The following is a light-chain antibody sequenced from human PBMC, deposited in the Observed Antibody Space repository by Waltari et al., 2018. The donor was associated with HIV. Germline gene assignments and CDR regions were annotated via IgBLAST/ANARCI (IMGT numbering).Light chain of an antibody. J-gene: IGKJ2*01. Sequence: DIVMTQSPDSLTVSLGERATINCMSNQTLFYSSNNKNYLAWYQQKPRQPPKLLIYWASSRESGVPERFIGSGSVTNFSLTITSLQAEDVAIYYCQQYFNTPYTFGRGTKVEI. CDR2: WAS. V-gene: IGKV4-1*01. CDR3: QQYFNTPYT. CDR1: QTLFYSSNNKNY.